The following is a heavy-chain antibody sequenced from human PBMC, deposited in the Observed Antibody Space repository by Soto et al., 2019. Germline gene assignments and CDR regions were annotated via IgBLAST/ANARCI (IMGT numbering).Heavy chain of an antibody. CDR1: GDTFSFYS. CDR3: ATNYGSGYRAFDY. V-gene: IGHV1-69*02. J-gene: IGHJ4*02. Sequence: QVQLVQSGAEVQKPGSSVKVSCKASGDTFSFYSINWVRQAPGLGFEWMGRINPILSVSNYAQKFQGRVTITADKSTSTAYMELSSLRSEDTAMYYCATNYGSGYRAFDYWGQGALVTVSS. D-gene: IGHD3-10*01. CDR2: INPILSVS.